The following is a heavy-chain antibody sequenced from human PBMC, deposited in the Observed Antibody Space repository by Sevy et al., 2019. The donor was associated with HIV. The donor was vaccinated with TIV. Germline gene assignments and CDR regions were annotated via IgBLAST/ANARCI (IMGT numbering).Heavy chain of an antibody. CDR1: AFTFDDYA. J-gene: IGHJ4*02. Sequence: GGSLRLSCTTSAFTFDDYAMSWFRQAPGKGLEWVAFITRNSYEAYGGTTEYAASVKGRFIISRDDSKSIAYLQMNSLKTEDTAVYHCTRGLVTADTPEYFFDYWGQGTLVTVSS. D-gene: IGHD3-9*01. CDR2: ITRNSYEAYGGTT. V-gene: IGHV3-49*03. CDR3: TRGLVTADTPEYFFDY.